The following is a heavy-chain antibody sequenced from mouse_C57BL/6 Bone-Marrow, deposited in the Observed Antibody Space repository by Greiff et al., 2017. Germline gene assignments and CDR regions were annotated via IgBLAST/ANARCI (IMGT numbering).Heavy chain of an antibody. CDR3: AREEIYYGNLYYAMDY. Sequence: VQLQQPGAELVRPGSSVKLSCKASGYTFTSYWMHWVKQRPIQGLEWIGNIDPSDSETHYNQKFKGKATLTADKSSSTPYLHLSSLTSEASAVLFCAREEIYYGNLYYAMDYWGQGTSVTVSS. J-gene: IGHJ4*01. D-gene: IGHD2-1*01. V-gene: IGHV1-52*01. CDR1: GYTFTSYW. CDR2: IDPSDSET.